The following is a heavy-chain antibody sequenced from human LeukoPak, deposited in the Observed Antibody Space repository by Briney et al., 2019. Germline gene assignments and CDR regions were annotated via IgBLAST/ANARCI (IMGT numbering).Heavy chain of an antibody. CDR2: INHSGST. V-gene: IGHV4-34*01. D-gene: IGHD3-9*01. Sequence: SETLSLTCAVYGGSFSGYYWSWIRQPPGKGLEWIGEINHSGSTNYNPSLKSRVTISVDTSKNQLSLKLSSVTAADTAVYYCARVDFDWLSPYDYWGQGTLVTVSS. CDR3: ARVDFDWLSPYDY. J-gene: IGHJ4*02. CDR1: GGSFSGYY.